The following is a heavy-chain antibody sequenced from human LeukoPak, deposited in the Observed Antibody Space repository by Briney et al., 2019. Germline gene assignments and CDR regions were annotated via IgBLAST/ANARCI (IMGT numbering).Heavy chain of an antibody. CDR1: GGSIATYY. CDR2: IYDSGST. J-gene: IGHJ4*02. D-gene: IGHD3-10*01. Sequence: SETLSLTCTVSGGSIATYYWSWIRQPAGKGLEWIGRIYDSGSTQYNPSLKSRVTMSVDRSRNQSSLKLSSVTAADTALYFCARDIRNSGSYYSDYWGRGTLVTVSS. V-gene: IGHV4-4*07. CDR3: ARDIRNSGSYYSDY.